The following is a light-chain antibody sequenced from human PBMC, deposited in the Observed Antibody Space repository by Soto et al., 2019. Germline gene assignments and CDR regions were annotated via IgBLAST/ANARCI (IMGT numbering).Light chain of an antibody. J-gene: IGLJ2*01. CDR1: SSDVGGYNY. CDR2: DVS. V-gene: IGLV2-14*01. Sequence: QCALTQPASVSGSPGQSITISCTGTSSDVGGYNYVSWYQQHPGKAPKLMIYDVSNRPSGVSNRFSGSKSGNTASLTISGLQAEDEADYYCSSYTSSSTLVVGGGTKLTVL. CDR3: SSYTSSSTLV.